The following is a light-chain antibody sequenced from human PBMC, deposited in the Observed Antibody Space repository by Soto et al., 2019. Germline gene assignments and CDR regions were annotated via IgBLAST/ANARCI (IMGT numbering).Light chain of an antibody. Sequence: EIVLTQSPGTLSLSSGERATLSCRASQSIRNSLLAWYQQKPGQPPRLLIYDASTRATATPERFSGSGSGTDFTLTISRLEPEDFAVYYCHQYDSIVQPCGQGTKV. CDR1: QSIRNSL. J-gene: IGKJ1*01. CDR3: HQYDSIVQP. V-gene: IGKV3-20*01. CDR2: DAS.